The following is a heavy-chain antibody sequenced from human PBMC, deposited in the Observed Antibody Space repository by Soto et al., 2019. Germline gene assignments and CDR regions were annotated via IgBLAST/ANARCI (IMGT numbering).Heavy chain of an antibody. CDR1: GFTFSGYS. Sequence: PGGSLRLSCVVSGFTFSGYSIAWARQAPGRGLEWVASISSRSTNIDYADSVKGRFTISRDNAKNLVSLQMSSLRGEDTALYYCAKFTEPGYSSIWYYFEYWGQGTPVTVSS. CDR2: ISSRSTNI. J-gene: IGHJ4*02. D-gene: IGHD6-19*01. CDR3: AKFTEPGYSSIWYYFEY. V-gene: IGHV3-21*06.